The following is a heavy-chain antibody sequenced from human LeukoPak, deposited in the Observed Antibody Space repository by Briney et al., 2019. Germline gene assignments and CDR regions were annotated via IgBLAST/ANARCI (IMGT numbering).Heavy chain of an antibody. V-gene: IGHV4-59*08. J-gene: IGHJ5*02. CDR2: IDYNGNA. CDR3: ARGGHYHGSGRPFDP. CDR1: SGSISDYY. Sequence: SETLSLTCSVSSGSISDYYWSWIRQPPGKGLEWIAYIDYNGNADYNPSPKSRVTISVDSSKNQFSLKLSSVTAADTALYYCARGGHYHGSGRPFDPWGQGTLVTVSS. D-gene: IGHD3-10*01.